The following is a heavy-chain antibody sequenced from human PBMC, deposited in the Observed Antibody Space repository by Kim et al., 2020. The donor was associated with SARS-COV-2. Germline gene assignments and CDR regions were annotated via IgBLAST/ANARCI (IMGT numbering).Heavy chain of an antibody. Sequence: SETLSLTCSVSGGSISRGGYYWSWIRQPPGKGLEWIGYIYDNGRTDFSPSLNSRGIISADTSKNQFSLRLTSVTAADTAVYYCARAWGYSVFDLWGQGTKIIVSS. CDR3: ARAWGYSVFDL. D-gene: IGHD4-4*01. CDR1: GGSISRGGYY. J-gene: IGHJ3*01. V-gene: IGHV4-30-4*01. CDR2: IYDNGRT.